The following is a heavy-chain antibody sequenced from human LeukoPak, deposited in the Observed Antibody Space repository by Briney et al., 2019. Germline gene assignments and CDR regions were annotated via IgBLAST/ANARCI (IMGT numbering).Heavy chain of an antibody. D-gene: IGHD3-10*01. V-gene: IGHV3-48*01. CDR3: ARFATYGSGTYAFDY. CDR1: GFTFSSYS. CDR2: ISSGSSTT. Sequence: GGSLRLSCVASGFTFSSYSMNWVRQAPGKGLEWVSYISSGSSTTYYVDSVKGRFTISRDNAKNSLYLQMNSLRAEDTAVYYCARFATYGSGTYAFDYWGQGTLVTVSS. J-gene: IGHJ4*02.